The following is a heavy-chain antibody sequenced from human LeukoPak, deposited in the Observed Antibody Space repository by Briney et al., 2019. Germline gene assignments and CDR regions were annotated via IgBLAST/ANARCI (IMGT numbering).Heavy chain of an antibody. V-gene: IGHV5-51*01. Sequence: GESLKISCKGSGYTYTNYWIGWVGQLPGKGRDWMRTIYPSDSTTRYSPSFQGQVTISADKSFSTAYLQWSSLKASDTGMYYCARRYCSSFACFSPLDYWGQGTLVTVSS. CDR2: IYPSDSTT. D-gene: IGHD2-2*01. J-gene: IGHJ4*02. CDR3: ARRYCSSFACFSPLDY. CDR1: GYTYTNYW.